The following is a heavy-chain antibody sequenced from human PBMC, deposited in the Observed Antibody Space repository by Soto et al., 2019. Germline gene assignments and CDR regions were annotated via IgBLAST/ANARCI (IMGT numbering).Heavy chain of an antibody. CDR2: VSATAGTT. D-gene: IGHD3-16*01. J-gene: IGHJ4*02. V-gene: IGHV3-23*01. Sequence: XXSLRLSCAASGFTFSNYAMRWVRQAPGKGLEWVSLVSATAGTTYYTDSVKGRFTISRDNSRNTVYLQMNSLRADDTAVYYCAKDRLAGGFDYWGQGTLVTVSS. CDR1: GFTFSNYA. CDR3: AKDRLAGGFDY.